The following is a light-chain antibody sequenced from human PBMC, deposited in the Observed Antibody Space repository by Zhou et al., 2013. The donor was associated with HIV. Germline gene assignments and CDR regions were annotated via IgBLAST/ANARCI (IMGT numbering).Light chain of an antibody. CDR1: QGIKSY. CDR2: AAS. J-gene: IGKJ3*01. V-gene: IGKV1-12*01. Sequence: DIQMTQSPSSVSASVGDRVTITCRASQGIKSYLAWYQQKTGKAPKLLIYAASTLHGGVPSRFSGSGYGTDFTFTISSLQPEDFATYYCLQDYNYPFTFGPGTKVDIK. CDR3: LQDYNYPFT.